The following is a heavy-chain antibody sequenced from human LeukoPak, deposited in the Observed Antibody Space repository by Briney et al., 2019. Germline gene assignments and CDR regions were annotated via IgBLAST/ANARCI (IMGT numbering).Heavy chain of an antibody. CDR3: ARCGHYDAYRV. CDR2: IYVGDSDT. Sequence: GDSLKISCKGSGHTFSISWIGWVRQKREEGLEGMGMIYVGDSDTRYNPSFQGQVTISADTSTRPASLQWSSLKSSDTAIYYCARCGHYDAYRVWGQGTLVSVSS. CDR1: GHTFSISW. V-gene: IGHV5-51*01. J-gene: IGHJ3*01. D-gene: IGHD2-21*02.